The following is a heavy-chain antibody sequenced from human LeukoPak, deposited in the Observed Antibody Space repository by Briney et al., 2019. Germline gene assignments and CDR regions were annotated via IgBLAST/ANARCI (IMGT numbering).Heavy chain of an antibody. J-gene: IGHJ4*02. D-gene: IGHD3-22*01. CDR3: ARSLITMIVVVPGY. CDR2: INPNSGGT. V-gene: IGHV1-2*06. Sequence: GASVKVSCTASGYTFTGYYMYWVRQAPGQGLEWMGRINPNSGGTNYAQKFQGGVTMTRDTSISTAYMELSRLRSDDTAVYYCARSLITMIVVVPGYWGQGTLVTVSS. CDR1: GYTFTGYY.